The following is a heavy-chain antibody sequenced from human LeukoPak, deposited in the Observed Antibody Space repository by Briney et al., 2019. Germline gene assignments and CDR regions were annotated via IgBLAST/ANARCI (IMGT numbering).Heavy chain of an antibody. V-gene: IGHV1-18*01. CDR2: ISAYNGNT. Sequence: ASVKVSCKASGYTFTSYGISWVRQAPGQGLEWMGWISAYNGNTNYAQKLQGRVTMTTDTYTNTAYMDLRGLRSDDTAVYYCARASSPYNWYFDLWGRGTLVTVSS. CDR1: GYTFTSYG. CDR3: ARASSPYNWYFDL. D-gene: IGHD4-11*01. J-gene: IGHJ2*01.